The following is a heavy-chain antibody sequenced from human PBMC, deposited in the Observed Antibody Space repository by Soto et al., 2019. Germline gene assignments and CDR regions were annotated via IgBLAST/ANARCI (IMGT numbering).Heavy chain of an antibody. J-gene: IGHJ4*02. D-gene: IGHD3-22*01. V-gene: IGHV3-66*01. CDR2: IYSGGST. CDR3: ARDDVITAGLVY. Sequence: GGSLRLSCAASGFTVSSNYMSWVRQAPGKGLEWVSVIYSGGSTYYADSVKGRFTISRDNSKNTLYLQMNSLRAEDTAVYYCARDDVITAGLVYWGQGTLVTVSS. CDR1: GFTVSSNY.